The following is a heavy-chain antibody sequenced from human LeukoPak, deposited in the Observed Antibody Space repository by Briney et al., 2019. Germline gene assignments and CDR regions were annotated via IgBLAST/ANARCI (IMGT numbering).Heavy chain of an antibody. CDR1: GGSISSGRYY. CDR2: IYTSGST. D-gene: IGHD3-10*01. CDR3: AIAEYCGSGSYYYFDY. Sequence: SETLSLTCIVSGGSISSGRYYWSWTRQPAGKGLEWIGRIYTSGSTNYNPSLKSRVTISVDTSKNQFSLKLSSVTAADTAVYYCAIAEYCGSGSYYYFDYWGQGTLVTVSS. V-gene: IGHV4-61*02. J-gene: IGHJ4*02.